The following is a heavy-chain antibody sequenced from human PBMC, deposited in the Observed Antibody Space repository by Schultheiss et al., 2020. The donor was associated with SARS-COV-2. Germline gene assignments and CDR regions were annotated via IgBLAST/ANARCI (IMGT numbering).Heavy chain of an antibody. Sequence: SETLSLTCTVSGGSISSGDYYWSWIRQPPGKGLEWIGYIYYSGSTYYNPSLKSRVTISVDKSKNQFSLKLSSVTAADTAVYYCARDSGGQHGDWFDPWGQGTLVTVSS. CDR1: GGSISSGDYY. J-gene: IGHJ5*02. V-gene: IGHV4-61*08. CDR3: ARDSGGQHGDWFDP. D-gene: IGHD3-10*01. CDR2: IYYSGST.